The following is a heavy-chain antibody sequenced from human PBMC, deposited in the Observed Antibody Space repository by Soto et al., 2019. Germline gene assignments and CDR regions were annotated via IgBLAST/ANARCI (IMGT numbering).Heavy chain of an antibody. CDR3: ARAVTTGTVDY. D-gene: IGHD1-1*01. CDR2: INQDGSEE. J-gene: IGHJ4*02. Sequence: GGSLRLSCAASEFTFRNYWMSWVRQAPGKGLDWVANINQDGSEEYYVDSVMGRFTISRDNAKNSLYLQMNSLRAEDTAVYFCARAVTTGTVDYWGQGTLVTVSS. CDR1: EFTFRNYW. V-gene: IGHV3-7*05.